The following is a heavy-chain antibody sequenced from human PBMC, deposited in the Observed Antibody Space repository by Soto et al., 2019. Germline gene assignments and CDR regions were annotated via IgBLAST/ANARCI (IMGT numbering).Heavy chain of an antibody. CDR2: IWYDGSNK. J-gene: IGHJ4*02. D-gene: IGHD4-17*01. Sequence: ESGGGVVQPGRSLRLSCAASGFTFSSYGMHWARQAPGKGLEWVAVIWYDGSNKYYADSVKGRFTISRDNSKNTLYLQMNSLRAEDTAVYYCARGTTVTPFDYWGQGTLVTVSS. CDR3: ARGTTVTPFDY. V-gene: IGHV3-33*01. CDR1: GFTFSSYG.